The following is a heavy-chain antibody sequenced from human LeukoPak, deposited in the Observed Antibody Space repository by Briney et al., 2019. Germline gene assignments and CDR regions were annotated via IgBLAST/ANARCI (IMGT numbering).Heavy chain of an antibody. J-gene: IGHJ5*02. CDR3: ARPTCGAAGNGWFDP. V-gene: IGHV4-4*02. CDR1: GGSISSSNW. Sequence: PSETLSLTCAVSGGSISSSNWWSWVRQPPGKGLEWIGEIYHSGSTNYNPSLKSRVTISVDKSKNQFSLKLSSVTAADTAVYDCARPTCGAAGNGWFDPWGQGTLVTVSS. D-gene: IGHD2/OR15-2a*01. CDR2: IYHSGST.